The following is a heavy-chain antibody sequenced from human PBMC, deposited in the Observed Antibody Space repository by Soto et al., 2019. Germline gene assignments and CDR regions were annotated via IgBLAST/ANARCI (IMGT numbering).Heavy chain of an antibody. CDR1: GFTFSSYG. J-gene: IGHJ5*02. CDR3: ARGSLLIMITFGGSTDWFDP. V-gene: IGHV3-33*01. Sequence: GGSLRLSCAASGFTFSSYGMHWVRQAPGKGLEWVAVTWYDGSNKYYADSVKGRFTISRGNSKNTLYLQMNSLRAEDTAVYYCARGSLLIMITFGGSTDWFDPWGQGTLVTVSS. CDR2: TWYDGSNK. D-gene: IGHD3-16*01.